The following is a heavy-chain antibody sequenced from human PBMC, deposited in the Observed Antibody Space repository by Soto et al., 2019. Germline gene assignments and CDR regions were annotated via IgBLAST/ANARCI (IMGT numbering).Heavy chain of an antibody. CDR2: IIPIFGTA. V-gene: IGHV1-69*01. D-gene: IGHD3-22*01. Sequence: VQLVQSGAEVKKPGSSVKVSCKASGGTFSSYAISWVRQAPGQGLEWMGGIIPIFGTANYAQKFQGRVTITADESTSTAYMELSSLRSEDTAVYYCARALYLGDSSGYYYFDYWGQGTLVTVSS. J-gene: IGHJ4*02. CDR3: ARALYLGDSSGYYYFDY. CDR1: GGTFSSYA.